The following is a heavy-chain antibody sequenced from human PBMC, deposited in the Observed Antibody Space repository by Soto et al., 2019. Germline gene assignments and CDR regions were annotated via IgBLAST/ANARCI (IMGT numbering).Heavy chain of an antibody. D-gene: IGHD3-10*01. J-gene: IGHJ4*02. CDR3: ARNDSGSKNFDY. CDR1: DGSISSGGYY. Sequence: SETLSLTCSVSDGSISSGGYYWSWIRLHPGKGLEWIGYISDNGRPYYNPSLKSRATISEDRSKNQFSLRLRSVTAADTAVYYCARNDSGSKNFDYWGQGTLVIVSS. V-gene: IGHV4-31*03. CDR2: ISDNGRP.